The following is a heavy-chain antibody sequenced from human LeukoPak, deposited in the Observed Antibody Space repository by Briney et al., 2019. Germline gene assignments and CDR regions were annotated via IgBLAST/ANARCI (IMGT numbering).Heavy chain of an antibody. CDR2: ISGSGGNT. V-gene: IGHV3-23*01. CDR1: GFTFKNYA. Sequence: GGSLRLSCAASGFTFKNYAMSWVRQAPGKGLEWLSVISGSGGNTYYADSVKGQFTISRDNSKNTLYLQMNSLRAEDTAVYYCAKVYYYDSSGYSPEVFDYWGQGTLVTVSS. CDR3: AKVYYYDSSGYSPEVFDY. D-gene: IGHD3-22*01. J-gene: IGHJ4*02.